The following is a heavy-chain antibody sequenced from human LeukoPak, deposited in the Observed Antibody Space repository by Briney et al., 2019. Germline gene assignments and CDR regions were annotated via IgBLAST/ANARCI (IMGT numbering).Heavy chain of an antibody. CDR3: AKQVSRGYKDGMDV. V-gene: IGHV3-30*18. J-gene: IGHJ6*02. CDR2: ISYDGSNK. Sequence: GGSLRLSCAASGFTFSSYGMHWVRQAPGKGLEWVAVISYDGSNKYYADSVKGRFTISRDNSKNTLYLQMNSLRAEDTAVYYCAKQVSRGYKDGMDVWGQGTTVTVSS. D-gene: IGHD5-24*01. CDR1: GFTFSSYG.